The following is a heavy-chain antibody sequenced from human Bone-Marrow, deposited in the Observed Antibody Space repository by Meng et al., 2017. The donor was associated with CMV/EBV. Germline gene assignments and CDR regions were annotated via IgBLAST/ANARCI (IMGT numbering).Heavy chain of an antibody. CDR1: GFTFSSYA. CDR3: ARDLEIYGDSPRGFDD. V-gene: IGHV3-30*04. D-gene: IGHD4-17*01. J-gene: IGHJ4*02. CDR2: ISYDGSNK. Sequence: GESLKISCAASGFTFSSYAMHWVRQAPGKGLEWVAVISYDGSNKYYADSVKGRFTISRDNSKNTLYLQMNSLRAEDTAVYYCARDLEIYGDSPRGFDDWGQGTLVTVSS.